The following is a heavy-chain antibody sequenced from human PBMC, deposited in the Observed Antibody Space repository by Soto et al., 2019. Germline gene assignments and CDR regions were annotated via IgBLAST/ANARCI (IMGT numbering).Heavy chain of an antibody. J-gene: IGHJ6*02. V-gene: IGHV3-48*02. CDR3: ATDRDDYRNYYYGRDV. D-gene: IGHD4-4*01. CDR2: ISSSSSTI. Sequence: EVQLVESGGGLLQPGGSLRLSCAASGFTFSSYSMNWVRQAPGKGLEWVSYISSSSSTIYYADSVKGRFTISRDTAKNSLYLQMDSRRDEDTAVYYCATDRDDYRNYYYGRDVWGQGTTVTVSS. CDR1: GFTFSSYS.